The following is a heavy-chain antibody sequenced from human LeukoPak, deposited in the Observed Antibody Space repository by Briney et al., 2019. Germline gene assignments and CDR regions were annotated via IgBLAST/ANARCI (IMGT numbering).Heavy chain of an antibody. CDR2: INHSGST. Sequence: SETLSLTCAVYGGSFSGYYWSWIRQPPGKWLEWIGEINHSGSTNYNPSLKSRVTISVDTSKNQFSLKLSSVTAADTAVYYCARATRRQYYYDSSGYYQPGYWGQGTLVTVSS. CDR3: ARATRRQYYYDSSGYYQPGY. J-gene: IGHJ4*02. CDR1: GGSFSGYY. D-gene: IGHD3-22*01. V-gene: IGHV4-34*01.